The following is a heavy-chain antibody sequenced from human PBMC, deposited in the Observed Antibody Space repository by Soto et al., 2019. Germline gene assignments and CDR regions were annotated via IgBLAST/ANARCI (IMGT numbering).Heavy chain of an antibody. V-gene: IGHV1-18*01. CDR1: GDTLTELS. D-gene: IGHD2-2*01. CDR3: ARERVPRIVVVPAATNWFDP. J-gene: IGHJ5*02. CDR2: ISAYNGNT. Sequence: ASVKVSCKVSGDTLTELSMHWVRQAPGQGLEWMGWISAYNGNTNYAQKLQGRVTMTTDTSTSTAYMELRSLRSDDTAVYYCARERVPRIVVVPAATNWFDPWGQGTLVTVSS.